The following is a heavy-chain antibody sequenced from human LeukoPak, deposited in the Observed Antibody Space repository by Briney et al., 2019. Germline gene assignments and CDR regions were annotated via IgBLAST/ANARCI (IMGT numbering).Heavy chain of an antibody. CDR3: ARRSHKDRRAAFDI. D-gene: IGHD1-14*01. Sequence: SETLSLTCTVSGGSISSSSYYWGWIRKPPGKGLEWIGSIYYSGSTYYNPSLKSRVTISVDTSKNQFSLKLSSVTAADTAVYYCARRSHKDRRAAFDIWGQGTMVTAS. V-gene: IGHV4-39*01. CDR2: IYYSGST. CDR1: GGSISSSSYY. J-gene: IGHJ3*02.